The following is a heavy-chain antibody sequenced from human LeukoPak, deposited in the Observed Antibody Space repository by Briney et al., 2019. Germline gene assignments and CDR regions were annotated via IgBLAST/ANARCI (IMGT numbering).Heavy chain of an antibody. CDR2: IRYDGSNK. V-gene: IGHV3-30*02. Sequence: GGSLRLSCAASGFTFSSYGMHWVRQAPGKGLEWVAFIRYDGSNKYYADSVKGRFTISRDNSKNTLYLQMNSLRAEDTAVYYCAKDKGRTIFGVVIPLDPWGQGTLVTVSS. CDR1: GFTFSSYG. J-gene: IGHJ5*02. D-gene: IGHD3-3*01. CDR3: AKDKGRTIFGVVIPLDP.